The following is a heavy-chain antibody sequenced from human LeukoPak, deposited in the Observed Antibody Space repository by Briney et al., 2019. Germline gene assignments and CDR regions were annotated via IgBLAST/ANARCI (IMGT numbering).Heavy chain of an antibody. D-gene: IGHD3-10*01. Sequence: GGSLRLSCAASGFTFSSYAMSWVRQAPGKGLEWVSSISATGGSTYYADSVKGRFTISRDNSKNTLYLQMNSLRAEDTAVYYCARGEGDNYYGSGSYYSEWGQGTLVTVSS. CDR1: GFTFSSYA. CDR2: ISATGGST. J-gene: IGHJ4*02. V-gene: IGHV3-23*01. CDR3: ARGEGDNYYGSGSYYSE.